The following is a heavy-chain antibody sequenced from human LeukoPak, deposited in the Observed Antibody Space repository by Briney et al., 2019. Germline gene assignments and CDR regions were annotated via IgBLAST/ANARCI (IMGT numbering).Heavy chain of an antibody. V-gene: IGHV4-34*01. CDR2: INHSGST. D-gene: IGHD6-13*01. CDR1: DGSFSGYY. J-gene: IGHJ4*02. CDR3: AVLAAAGTVDY. Sequence: SETLSLTCAVYDGSFSGYYWSWIRQPPGKGLEWIGEINHSGSTNYNPSLKSRVTISVDTSKNQFSLKLSSVTAADTAVYYCAVLAAAGTVDYWGQGTLVTVSS.